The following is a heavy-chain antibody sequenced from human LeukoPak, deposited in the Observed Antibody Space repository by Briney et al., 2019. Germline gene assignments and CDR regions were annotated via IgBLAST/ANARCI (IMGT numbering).Heavy chain of an antibody. CDR3: ASTSGYETYYYYYYMDV. J-gene: IGHJ6*03. V-gene: IGHV3-53*01. D-gene: IGHD5-12*01. Sequence: GGSLRLSCAASGFTVSSNYMSWVRQAPGKGLEWVSVIYSGGSTYYADSVKGRFTISRDNSKNTLYLQMNSLRAEDTAVYYCASTSGYETYYYYYYMDVWGKGTTVTISS. CDR1: GFTVSSNY. CDR2: IYSGGST.